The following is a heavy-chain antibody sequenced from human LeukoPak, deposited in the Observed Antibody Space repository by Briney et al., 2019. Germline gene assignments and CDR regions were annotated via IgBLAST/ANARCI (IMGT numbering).Heavy chain of an antibody. CDR2: LNQDGNQR. Sequence: GGSLRLSCAASGFTFRNYWMSWVRQSPGRGLEGVATLNQDGNQRDYADSVKGRFTISRDNAKNSLYLQMNSLRDDDTAVYYCVREGSFLDAFGMWGQGTMITVSS. V-gene: IGHV3-7*01. CDR1: GFTFRNYW. D-gene: IGHD1-26*01. CDR3: VREGSFLDAFGM. J-gene: IGHJ3*02.